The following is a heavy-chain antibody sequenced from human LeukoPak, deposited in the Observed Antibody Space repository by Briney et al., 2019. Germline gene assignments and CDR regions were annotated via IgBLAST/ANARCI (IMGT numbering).Heavy chain of an antibody. V-gene: IGHV5-51*01. CDR1: GCSFTSYW. CDR2: IYPGDSDT. D-gene: IGHD3-10*01. CDR3: ARRRGAGAFDY. J-gene: IGHJ4*02. Sequence: GGSLQIAFQGSGCSFTSYWIGWLRPMPGKGLEWMGIIYPGDSDTRYSPSFQGQVTISADKSISTAYLQWSSLKASDTAMYYCARRRGAGAFDYWGQGTLVTVSS.